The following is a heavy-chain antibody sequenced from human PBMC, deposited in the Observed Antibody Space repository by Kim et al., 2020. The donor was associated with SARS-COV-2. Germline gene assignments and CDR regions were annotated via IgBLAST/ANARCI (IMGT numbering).Heavy chain of an antibody. CDR3: ASGYWSTKSRGHFDY. V-gene: IGHV4-31*03. Sequence: SETLSLTCTVSGGSISSGGYYWSWIRQHPGKGLVSIGNIYYSGSTYYNPSLKRCVTISVDTSKNQYSLKLSSVTAADTAVYYFASGYWSTKSRGHFDY. CDR2: IYYSGST. J-gene: IGHJ4*01. CDR1: GGSISSGGYY. D-gene: IGHD3-22*01.